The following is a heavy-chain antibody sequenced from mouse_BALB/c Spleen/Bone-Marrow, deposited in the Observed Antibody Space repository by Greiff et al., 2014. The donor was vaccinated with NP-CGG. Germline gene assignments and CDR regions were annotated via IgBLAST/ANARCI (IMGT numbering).Heavy chain of an antibody. V-gene: IGHV1-62-2*01. D-gene: IGHD1-1*01. CDR3: ARHEKANYGNYAMDY. J-gene: IGHJ4*01. Sequence: QVQLKDSGAELVKPGASVKLSCKASGYTFTEYIIHWVKQRSGQGLEWIGWFYPGSGSIKYNEKFKDKATLTADKSSSTVHMELSRLTSEDSAVYFCARHEKANYGNYAMDYWGQGTSVTVSS. CDR1: GYTFTEYI. CDR2: FYPGSGSI.